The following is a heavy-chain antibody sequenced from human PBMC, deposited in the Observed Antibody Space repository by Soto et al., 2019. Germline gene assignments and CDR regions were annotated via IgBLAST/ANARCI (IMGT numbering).Heavy chain of an antibody. D-gene: IGHD6-6*01. CDR1: GYSFTSYW. Sequence: GESLKISCKGSGYSFTSYWIGWVRQMPGKGLEWMGIIYPGDSDTRYSPSFQGQVTISADKSISTAYLQWSSLKASDTAMYYCAREYSSSSHGDYYGMDVWGQGTMVTVSS. CDR2: IYPGDSDT. V-gene: IGHV5-51*01. J-gene: IGHJ6*02. CDR3: AREYSSSSHGDYYGMDV.